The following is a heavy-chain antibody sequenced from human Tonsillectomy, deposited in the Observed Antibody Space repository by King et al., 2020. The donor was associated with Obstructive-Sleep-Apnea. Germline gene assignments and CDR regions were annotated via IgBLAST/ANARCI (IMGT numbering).Heavy chain of an antibody. CDR3: ARGRDLYYDSSSIDY. V-gene: IGHV4-59*01. D-gene: IGHD3-22*01. CDR2: MCNSGST. Sequence: VQLQESGPGLVKPSETLSLTCTVSGGSISSCCWNWIRQPPGKGLEWIGYMCNSGSTNYNPSLKSRVTISVDTSKNRFSLKLSSVTAADTAVYYCARGRDLYYDSSSIDYWGQGTLVIVSS. J-gene: IGHJ4*02. CDR1: GGSISSCC.